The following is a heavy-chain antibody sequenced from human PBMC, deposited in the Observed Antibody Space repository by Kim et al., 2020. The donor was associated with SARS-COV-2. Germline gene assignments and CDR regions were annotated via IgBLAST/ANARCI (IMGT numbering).Heavy chain of an antibody. Sequence: GGSLRLSCAASGFTFSSYSMNWVRQAPGKGLEWVSYISSSSSTIYYADSVKGRFTISRDNAKNSLYLQMNSLRDEDTAVYYCARDMVRRIMIVVVSRGMAVLGHGSTVTVSS. J-gene: IGHJ6*02. CDR1: GFTFSSYS. CDR3: ARDMVRRIMIVVVSRGMAV. D-gene: IGHD3-22*01. CDR2: ISSSSSTI. V-gene: IGHV3-48*02.